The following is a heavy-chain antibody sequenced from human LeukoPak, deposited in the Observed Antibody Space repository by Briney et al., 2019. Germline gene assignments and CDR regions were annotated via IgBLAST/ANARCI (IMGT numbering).Heavy chain of an antibody. V-gene: IGHV4-59*08. CDR1: GGSISSYY. Sequence: SETLSLTCTVSGGSISSYYWSWIRQPPGKGLEWIGYIYYSGSTYYNPSLKSRVTISVDTSKNQFSLKLSSVTAADTAVYYCARLYCSSTSCQLDYWGQGTLVTVSS. D-gene: IGHD2-2*01. J-gene: IGHJ4*02. CDR3: ARLYCSSTSCQLDY. CDR2: IYYSGST.